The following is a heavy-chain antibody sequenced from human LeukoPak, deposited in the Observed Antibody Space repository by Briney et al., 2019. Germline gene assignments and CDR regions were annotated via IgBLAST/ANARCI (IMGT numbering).Heavy chain of an antibody. V-gene: IGHV5-51*01. Sequence: GESLKISCKGSGYTFTTHWIGWVRQMPGKGLEWMGIIYPGDSDTRYSPSFQGQVTISADKSISTAYLQWSSLKASDTAMYYCATRGVVVVAAHAFDIWGQGTMVTVSS. CDR2: IYPGDSDT. D-gene: IGHD2-15*01. CDR1: GYTFTTHW. J-gene: IGHJ3*02. CDR3: ATRGVVVVAAHAFDI.